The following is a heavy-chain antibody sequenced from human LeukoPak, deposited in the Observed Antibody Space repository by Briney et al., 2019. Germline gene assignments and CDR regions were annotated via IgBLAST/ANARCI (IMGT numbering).Heavy chain of an antibody. Sequence: GGSLRLSCAASGFSFRSYWMSWVRRAPGKGLEWVADIKKDGSERYYVDSVKGRFTISRDNAKNSLFLQMNSLRAGDTAVYYCTWSGEADWGQGTLVTVSS. D-gene: IGHD3-3*01. CDR1: GFSFRSYW. CDR3: TWSGEAD. V-gene: IGHV3-7*01. CDR2: IKKDGSER. J-gene: IGHJ4*02.